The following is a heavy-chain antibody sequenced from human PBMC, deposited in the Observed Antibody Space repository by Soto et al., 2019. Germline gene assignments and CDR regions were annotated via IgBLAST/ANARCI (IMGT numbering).Heavy chain of an antibody. CDR3: AREMAIVLVPAAPNYYYYYGLDV. CDR1: GYTFTSYD. D-gene: IGHD2-2*01. CDR2: MNPNSGNT. V-gene: IGHV1-8*01. J-gene: IGHJ6*02. Sequence: QVQLVQSGAEVKKPGASVKVSCEASGYTFTSYDINWVRQATGQGLEWMGWMNPNSGNTGYAQKFQGRVTMTRNTSISTAYVELSSLRSEDTAVYYCAREMAIVLVPAAPNYYYYYGLDVWGQWTTVTVSS.